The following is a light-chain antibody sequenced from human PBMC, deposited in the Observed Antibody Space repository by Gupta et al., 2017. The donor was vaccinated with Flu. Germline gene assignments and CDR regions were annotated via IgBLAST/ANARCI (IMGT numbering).Light chain of an antibody. CDR3: QAWDGSTVV. J-gene: IGLJ2*01. V-gene: IGLV3-1*01. Sequence: PGQTASITCSGDDLENKYVCWEQQKPCQSLVLVVYQDIKRPSGIPERLSGSNSGNTATLTISGTQAMDEAEYYCQAWDGSTVVFGGGTKLTVL. CDR2: QDI. CDR1: DLENKY.